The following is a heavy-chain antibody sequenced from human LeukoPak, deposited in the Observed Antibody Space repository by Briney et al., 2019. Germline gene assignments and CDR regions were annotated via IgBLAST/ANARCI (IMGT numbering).Heavy chain of an antibody. CDR2: IRYDRSNK. V-gene: IGHV3-33*01. CDR3: AREGGSGWEFDY. D-gene: IGHD6-19*01. J-gene: IGHJ4*02. CDR1: GFTFSSYG. Sequence: GGSLRLSCAASGFTFSSYGMQCVRQAPGKGLEWVAVIRYDRSNKYYADSVKGRFTISRDNSKNTLYLQMNSLRAEDTAVYYCAREGGSGWEFDYWGQGTLVTVSS.